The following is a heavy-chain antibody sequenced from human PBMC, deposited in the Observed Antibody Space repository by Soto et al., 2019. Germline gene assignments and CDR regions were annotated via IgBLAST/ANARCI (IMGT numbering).Heavy chain of an antibody. CDR2: INAGNGNT. CDR1: GYTFSKYA. Sequence: QVQLVQSGPEVKKPGTSVILSCKASGYTFSKYALQWVRQALGQRLEWMGWINAGNGNTKYSENFQGRLTITRDTSANTAYMDLRSLTSEDTAVYYCARGIWVATTASYYFDPWGQGTQVTVSS. J-gene: IGHJ4*02. D-gene: IGHD5-12*01. V-gene: IGHV1-3*01. CDR3: ARGIWVATTASYYFDP.